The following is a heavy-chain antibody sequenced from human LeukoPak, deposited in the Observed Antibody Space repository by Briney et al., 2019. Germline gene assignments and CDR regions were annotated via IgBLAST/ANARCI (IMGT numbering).Heavy chain of an antibody. CDR1: GYTFTSYY. V-gene: IGHV1-46*01. CDR3: ARDVPGDCSSTSCYTLSDY. J-gene: IGHJ4*02. Sequence: GASVKVSCKASGYTFTSYYMHWVRQAPGRGLEWMGIINPSGGSTSYAQKFQGRVTMTRDTSTSTVYMELSSLRSEDTAVYYCARDVPGDCSSTSCYTLSDYWGQGTLVTVSS. D-gene: IGHD2-2*02. CDR2: INPSGGST.